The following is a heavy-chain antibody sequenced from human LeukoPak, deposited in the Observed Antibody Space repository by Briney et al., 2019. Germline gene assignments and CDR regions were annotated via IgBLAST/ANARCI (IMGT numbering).Heavy chain of an antibody. CDR3: ARAMGGSGYFDD. CDR2: IYSGGST. Sequence: GGSLRLSCAASGFTVSSNYMGWVRQAPGKGLEWVSLIYSGGSTYYADSVKGRFTISRDNSKNTLYLQMNSLRADDTAVYYCARAMGGSGYFDDWGQGTLVTVSS. CDR1: GFTVSSNY. V-gene: IGHV3-53*01. D-gene: IGHD3-16*01. J-gene: IGHJ4*02.